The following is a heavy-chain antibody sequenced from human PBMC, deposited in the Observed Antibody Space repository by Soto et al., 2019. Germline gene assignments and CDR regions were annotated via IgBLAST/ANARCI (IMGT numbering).Heavy chain of an antibody. CDR2: IYYSGSP. J-gene: IGHJ4*02. CDR1: GGSISSSSYY. CDR3: ARGNLYYFDY. Sequence: SETLSLTCTVSGGSISSSSYYWGWIRQPPGKGLEWIGSIYYSGSPYYNPSLKSQFTISVDTSKNQFSLKLSSVTAADTAVYYCARGNLYYFDYWGQGTLVTVSS. V-gene: IGHV4-39*01.